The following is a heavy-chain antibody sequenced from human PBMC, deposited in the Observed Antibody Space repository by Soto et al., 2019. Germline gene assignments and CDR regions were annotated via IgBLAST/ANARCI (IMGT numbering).Heavy chain of an antibody. J-gene: IGHJ6*02. CDR3: ARGRDEFKVGTV. Sequence: QVHLQQWGAGLLKPSETLSLTCAVYGESLSNYYWTWIRQSPGKGLEWIGEIHPSGTTNYNPSLWNRVTMSLDTSKNQFSLTLPSVTAADTTVYYCARGRDEFKVGTVWGPGTTVTVSS. CDR2: IHPSGTT. D-gene: IGHD1-26*01. V-gene: IGHV4-34*01. CDR1: GESLSNYY.